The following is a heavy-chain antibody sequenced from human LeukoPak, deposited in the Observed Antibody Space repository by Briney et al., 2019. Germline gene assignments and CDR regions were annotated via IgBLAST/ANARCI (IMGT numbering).Heavy chain of an antibody. D-gene: IGHD3-22*01. Sequence: GGSLRLSCAASGFTFSNYLMHWVRQTPGKGLVWISRISTDGSFTNYADSVKGRFTISRDNSKNTLYLQMNSLRAEDTAIYFCVYYDSSGYYYGRLRYWGQGTLVTVSS. CDR3: VYYDSSGYYYGRLRY. CDR1: GFTFSNYL. CDR2: ISTDGSFT. J-gene: IGHJ4*02. V-gene: IGHV3-74*01.